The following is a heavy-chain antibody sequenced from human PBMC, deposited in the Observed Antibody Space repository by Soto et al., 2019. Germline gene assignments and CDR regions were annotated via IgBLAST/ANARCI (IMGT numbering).Heavy chain of an antibody. Sequence: QGELVESGGGVVQPGRSLRLSCAASGYTFSRYAIHWVRHAPATGLEWVAGISYDGRNKYYADSVKGRFTLSRDNSKNTLYLQMNSLRSEDTAVYYCARVKGYDAFDIWGQGTIVTVSS. V-gene: IGHV3-30*04. CDR1: GYTFSRYA. CDR3: ARVKGYDAFDI. J-gene: IGHJ3*02. D-gene: IGHD6-13*01. CDR2: ISYDGRNK.